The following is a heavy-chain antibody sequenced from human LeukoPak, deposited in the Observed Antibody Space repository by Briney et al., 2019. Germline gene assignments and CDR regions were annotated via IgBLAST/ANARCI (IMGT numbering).Heavy chain of an antibody. CDR2: IYAGGDT. Sequence: GGSLRLSCAASGFSVSSNFMSWVRQAPGKGLEWVSVIYAGGDTCYADSVKGRFTISRDNFKNTVYLQMNSLRAEDTGMYYCARSGSGWFDYWGQGALVTVS. V-gene: IGHV3-53*01. D-gene: IGHD6-19*01. CDR1: GFSVSSNF. CDR3: ARSGSGWFDY. J-gene: IGHJ4*02.